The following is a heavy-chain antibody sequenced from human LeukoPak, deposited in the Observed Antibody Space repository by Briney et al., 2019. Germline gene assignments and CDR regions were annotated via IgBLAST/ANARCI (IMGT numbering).Heavy chain of an antibody. CDR2: IRYDGSNK. V-gene: IGHV3-30*02. J-gene: IGHJ6*02. Sequence: GGSLRLSCAASGFTFSSYGMHWVRQAPGKGLEWVAFIRYDGSNKYYADSVKGRFTISRDNSKNTLYLQMNSLRAEDTAVYYCAEGPYYGSGSYYNIMDVWGQGTTVTVSS. CDR3: AEGPYYGSGSYYNIMDV. D-gene: IGHD3-10*01. CDR1: GFTFSSYG.